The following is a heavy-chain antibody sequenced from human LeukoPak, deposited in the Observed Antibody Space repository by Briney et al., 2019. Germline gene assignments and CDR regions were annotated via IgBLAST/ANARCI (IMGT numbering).Heavy chain of an antibody. J-gene: IGHJ4*02. D-gene: IGHD2-15*01. V-gene: IGHV3-23*01. CDR1: GFTFSTYA. CDR3: AKDLPVVVVAATLFDY. CDR2: GTGDTT. Sequence: RPGGSLRLSCAASGFTFSTYAMSWVRQAPGKGLEWVSSGTGDTTYYADSVKGRFTISRDNSKNTLYLQMNSLRVEDTAVYYCAKDLPVVVVAATLFDYWGQGTLVTVSS.